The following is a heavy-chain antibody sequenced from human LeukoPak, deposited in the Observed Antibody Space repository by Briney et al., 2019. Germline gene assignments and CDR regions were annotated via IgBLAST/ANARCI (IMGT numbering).Heavy chain of an antibody. J-gene: IGHJ4*02. CDR3: ARGGAAMAYY. CDR2: INSDGSST. CDR1: GFNFSSYW. D-gene: IGHD5-18*01. Sequence: PGGSLRLSCAASGFNFSSYWMHWVRQAPGKGLVWVSRINSDGSSTSYADSMKGRFTISRDNAKNTQYLQMNSLRVEDTAVYYCARGGAAMAYYWGQGTLVTVSS. V-gene: IGHV3-74*01.